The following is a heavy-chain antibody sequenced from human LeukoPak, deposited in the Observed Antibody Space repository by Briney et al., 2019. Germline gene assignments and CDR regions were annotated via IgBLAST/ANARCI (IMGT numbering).Heavy chain of an antibody. D-gene: IGHD2-2*01. CDR1: GFTVSSNY. CDR2: ISGSGGST. CDR3: AKTYCSSTSCPGMDV. Sequence: PGGSLRLSCAASGFTVSSNYMSWVRQAPGKGLEWVSAISGSGGSTYYADSVKGRFTISGDNSKNTLYLQMNSLRAEDTAVYYCAKTYCSSTSCPGMDVWGKGTTVTVSS. J-gene: IGHJ6*04. V-gene: IGHV3-23*01.